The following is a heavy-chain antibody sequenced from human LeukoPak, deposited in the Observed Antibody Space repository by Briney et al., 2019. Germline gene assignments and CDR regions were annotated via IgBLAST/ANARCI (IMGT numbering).Heavy chain of an antibody. V-gene: IGHV3-23*01. CDR1: GFTFNNYA. CDR3: ARLGDSSPPGFDY. CDR2: ISGSGGST. Sequence: GGSLRLSCAASGFTFNNYAMSWVRQAPGKGLEWVSVISGSGGSTYYADSVKGRFTISRDNSKNTLYLQMNSLRAEETAVYYCARLGDSSPPGFDYWGQGTLVTVSS. J-gene: IGHJ4*02. D-gene: IGHD6-13*01.